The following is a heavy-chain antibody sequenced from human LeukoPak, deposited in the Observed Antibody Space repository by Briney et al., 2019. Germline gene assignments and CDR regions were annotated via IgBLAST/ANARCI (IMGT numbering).Heavy chain of an antibody. D-gene: IGHD6-13*01. CDR2: IYPGDSDT. J-gene: IGHJ3*02. V-gene: IGHV5-51*01. Sequence: GESLKISCKGSGYTFTSYWIAWVRQMPGKGLEWMGIIYPGDSDTRYSPSFQGQVNISADKSISTAYLQWSSLKASDTAMYYCARRDSSSPLAFDIWGQGTMVTVSS. CDR3: ARRDSSSPLAFDI. CDR1: GYTFTSYW.